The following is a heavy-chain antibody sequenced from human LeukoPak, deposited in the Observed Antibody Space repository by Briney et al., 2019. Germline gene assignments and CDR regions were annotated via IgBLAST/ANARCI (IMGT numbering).Heavy chain of an antibody. CDR3: ARDQDSSSNWFDP. CDR1: GFTFSSYW. V-gene: IGHV3-7*01. Sequence: PGGSLRLSCAASGFTFSSYWMSWVRQAPGKGLEGVANIKRGGSEKYYVDSVKGRFTISRDNAKNSLYLQMNSLRAEDTAVYYCARDQDSSSNWFDPWGQGTLVTVSS. D-gene: IGHD6-19*01. CDR2: IKRGGSEK. J-gene: IGHJ5*02.